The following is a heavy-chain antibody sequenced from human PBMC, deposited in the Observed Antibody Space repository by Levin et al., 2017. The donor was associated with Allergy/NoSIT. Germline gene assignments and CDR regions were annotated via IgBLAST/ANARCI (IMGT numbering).Heavy chain of an antibody. J-gene: IGHJ4*02. V-gene: IGHV3-21*01. D-gene: IGHD5-18*01. CDR1: GFTFSSYS. CDR2: ISSSSSYI. CDR3: ASLEYSYGQPLALEL. Sequence: GESLKISCAASGFTFSSYSMNWVRQAPGKGLEWVSSISSSSSYIYYADSVKGRFTISRDNAKNSLYLQMNSLRAEDTAVYYCASLEYSYGQPLALELWGQGTLVTVSS.